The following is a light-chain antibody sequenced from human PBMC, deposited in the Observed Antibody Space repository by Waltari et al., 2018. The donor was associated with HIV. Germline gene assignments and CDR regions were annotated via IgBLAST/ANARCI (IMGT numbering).Light chain of an antibody. V-gene: IGLV5-37*01. J-gene: IGLJ2*01. CDR1: SDIQIGSYN. CDR3: MIWPSNAPVV. Sequence: QPVLTQPPSSSASPGESARLTCTLPSDIQIGSYNIHWYQQKPGTPPRYLLYYYSDSDKGQGSGVPSRFSGSKEASANTGILLISGLQSEDEADYYCMIWPSNAPVVFGGGTKLTVL. CDR2: YYSDSDK.